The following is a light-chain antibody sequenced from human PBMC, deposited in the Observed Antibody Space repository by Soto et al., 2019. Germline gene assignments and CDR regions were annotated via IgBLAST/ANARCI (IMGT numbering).Light chain of an antibody. J-gene: IGKJ4*01. CDR1: QSVNSN. CDR2: GAS. V-gene: IGKV3-15*01. CDR3: QQYNDWPLT. Sequence: EKVMTQSPPTLSVSPGERATLSCRASQSVNSNLAWYQQKPGQAPRLLLYGASTRATGIPARFSGSASGTEFTLTISILQSEDSAVYYCQQYNDWPLTFGGGTKVEIK.